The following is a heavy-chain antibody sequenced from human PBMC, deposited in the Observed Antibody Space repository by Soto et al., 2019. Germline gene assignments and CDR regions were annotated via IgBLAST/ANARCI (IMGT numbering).Heavy chain of an antibody. CDR1: GFTFSSYA. Sequence: EVQLLESGGGLVQPGGSLRLSCAASGFTFSSYAMSWVRQAPGKGLEWVSAISGSGGSTYYADSVKGRFTISRDNSKNTLYLHMNRLRAVDTAVYYCAKDEVGAVYYYYYGMDVWGQGTTVTVSS. J-gene: IGHJ6*02. V-gene: IGHV3-23*01. CDR2: ISGSGGST. CDR3: AKDEVGAVYYYYYGMDV. D-gene: IGHD1-26*01.